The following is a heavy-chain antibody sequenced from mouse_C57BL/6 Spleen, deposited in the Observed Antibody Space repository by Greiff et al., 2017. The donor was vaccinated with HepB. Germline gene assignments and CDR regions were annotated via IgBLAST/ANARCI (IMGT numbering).Heavy chain of an antibody. D-gene: IGHD1-1*01. Sequence: VQLQQSGAELVRPGASVKLSCKASGYTFTAYYINWVKQRPGQGLEWIARIYPGSGNTYYNQKFKGKATLTAEKSSSTAYMQLSSLTSEDSAVYFCARSGSSYFDYWGQGTTLTVSS. CDR1: GYTFTAYY. V-gene: IGHV1-76*01. CDR3: ARSGSSYFDY. J-gene: IGHJ2*01. CDR2: IYPGSGNT.